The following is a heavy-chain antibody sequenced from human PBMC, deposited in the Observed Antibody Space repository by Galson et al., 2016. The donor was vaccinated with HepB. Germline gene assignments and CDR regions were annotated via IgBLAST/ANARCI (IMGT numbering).Heavy chain of an antibody. J-gene: IGHJ3*02. CDR2: IYYSGST. Sequence: ETLSLTCTVSGGSISSYYWSWIRQPPGKGLEWIGYIYYSGSTNYNPSLKSRVTISVDTSKNQFSLKLSSVTAADTAVYYCATASPRDSSGWYPDAFDIWGQGTMVTVSS. CDR3: ATASPRDSSGWYPDAFDI. CDR1: GGSISSYY. D-gene: IGHD6-19*01. V-gene: IGHV4-59*01.